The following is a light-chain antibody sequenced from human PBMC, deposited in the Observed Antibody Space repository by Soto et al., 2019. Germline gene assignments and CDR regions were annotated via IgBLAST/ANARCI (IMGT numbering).Light chain of an antibody. CDR3: QQYGSRWT. CDR2: GAS. Sequence: EIVLTQSPDTLSLSPGERATLSCRASQSISSSYLAWYQQKPGQAPRLLIYGASSTATGIPDRFSGSGSGTDFTLTISRLEPEEFAVYYCQQYGSRWTFGQGAKVEIK. J-gene: IGKJ1*01. V-gene: IGKV3-20*01. CDR1: QSISSSY.